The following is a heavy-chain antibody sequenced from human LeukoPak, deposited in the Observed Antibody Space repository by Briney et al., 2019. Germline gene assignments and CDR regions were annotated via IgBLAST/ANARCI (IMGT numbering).Heavy chain of an antibody. CDR2: ISYDGSNK. CDR3: AGGPRLRRYGMDV. V-gene: IGHV3-30-3*01. D-gene: IGHD4-17*01. CDR1: GFTFSSYA. J-gene: IGHJ6*02. Sequence: GGSLRLSCAASGFTFSSYAMHWVRQAPGKGLEWVAVISYDGSNKYYADSVKGRFTISRDNSKNTLYLQMNSLRAEDTAVYYCAGGPRLRRYGMDVWGQGTTVTVSS.